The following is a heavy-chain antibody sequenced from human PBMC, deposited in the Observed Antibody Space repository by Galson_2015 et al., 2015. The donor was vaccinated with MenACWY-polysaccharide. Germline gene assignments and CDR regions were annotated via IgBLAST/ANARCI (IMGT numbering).Heavy chain of an antibody. CDR2: ISGSSNYM. Sequence: SCAASGFTFSSYRMNWVRQAPGKGLEWVSSISGSSNYMYYVDSVKGRFTISRDNAKNSLYLQMNSLRAEDTAVYYCARRSSDSNGFDIWGQGTMVTVSS. V-gene: IGHV3-21*01. CDR1: GFTFSSYR. J-gene: IGHJ3*02. D-gene: IGHD3-22*01. CDR3: ARRSSDSNGFDI.